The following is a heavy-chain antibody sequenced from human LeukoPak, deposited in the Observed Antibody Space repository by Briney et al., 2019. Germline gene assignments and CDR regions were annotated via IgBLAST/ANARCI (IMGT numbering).Heavy chain of an antibody. CDR3: ASRYSSSSGAYYFDY. Sequence: PSETLSLTCAVYGGSFSGYYWSWIRQPPGKGLEWIGEINHSGSTNYNPSLKSRVTISVDTSKNQFSLKLSSVTAADTAVYYCASRYSSSSGAYYFDYWGQGTLVTVSS. V-gene: IGHV4-34*01. D-gene: IGHD6-13*01. CDR1: GGSFSGYY. J-gene: IGHJ4*02. CDR2: INHSGST.